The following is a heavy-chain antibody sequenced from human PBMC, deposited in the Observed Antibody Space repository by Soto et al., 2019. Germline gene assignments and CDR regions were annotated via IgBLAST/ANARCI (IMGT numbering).Heavy chain of an antibody. D-gene: IGHD2-2*03. CDR1: GFNFSSYA. J-gene: IGHJ4*02. Sequence: QVQLVESGGGVVQPGRSLRLSCADSGFNFSSYAMHWVRQAPGKGLEWVAVISYDGSNKYYAESVKGRFTISGDNSKNTLYLQMNSLRAEDTAVYYCAKDLGYCFSTSCYLSDYWGQGTLVTVSS. CDR3: AKDLGYCFSTSCYLSDY. V-gene: IGHV3-30*18. CDR2: ISYDGSNK.